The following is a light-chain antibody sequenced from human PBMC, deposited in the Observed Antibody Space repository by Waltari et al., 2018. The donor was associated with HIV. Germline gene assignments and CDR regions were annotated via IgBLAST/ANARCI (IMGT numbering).Light chain of an antibody. Sequence: QSVLTQPPSASGSPGQRVTISCSGSSSHIGHNPTNWYQQLPGTAPKLLVYSDHQRPSGVPDRFSGSKSGTSASLAISGLQSEDEGDYYCASWDNNVAGRVFGGRTRLTVL. J-gene: IGLJ2*01. CDR2: SDH. CDR1: SSHIGHNP. CDR3: ASWDNNVAGRV. V-gene: IGLV1-44*01.